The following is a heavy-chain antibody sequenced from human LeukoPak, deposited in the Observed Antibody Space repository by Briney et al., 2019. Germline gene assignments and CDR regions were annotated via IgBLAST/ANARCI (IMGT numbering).Heavy chain of an antibody. Sequence: GASLRLSCAASGFTFSSYAMSWVRQAPGKGLEWVSGISGSGGSTYHADSVKGRFTISRDNSKKTLYLQMNSLRAEDTAVYYCAKERYGDYDNWFDPWGQGTLVTVSS. J-gene: IGHJ5*02. CDR3: AKERYGDYDNWFDP. CDR2: ISGSGGST. D-gene: IGHD4-17*01. V-gene: IGHV3-23*01. CDR1: GFTFSSYA.